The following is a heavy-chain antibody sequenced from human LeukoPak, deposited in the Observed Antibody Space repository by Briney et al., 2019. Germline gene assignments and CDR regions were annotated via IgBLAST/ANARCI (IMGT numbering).Heavy chain of an antibody. J-gene: IGHJ4*02. D-gene: IGHD1-26*01. Sequence: SETLSLTCTVSGGSIRSHYWNWIRHPAGKGLEWIGRLYHTGTTNYSPSLQTRLSMSVDTSKNQFSLKLTSLTAADTAVYYCARDTGMEGPTRGISFDYWGQGTLVTVSS. CDR2: LYHTGTT. CDR3: ARDTGMEGPTRGISFDY. CDR1: GGSIRSHY. V-gene: IGHV4-4*07.